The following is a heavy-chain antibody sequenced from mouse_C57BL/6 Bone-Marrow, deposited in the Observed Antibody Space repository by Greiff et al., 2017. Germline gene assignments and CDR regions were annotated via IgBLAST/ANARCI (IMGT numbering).Heavy chain of an antibody. Sequence: VQLQQSGPELVKPGASVKISCKASGYSFTDYNMNWVKQSNGKSLEWIGVINPNYGTTSYKQKFKGKATLTVDQSSSTAYMQLNSLTSEDSAVYYCAIYYYGSSRYYFDYWGQGTTLTVSS. CDR1: GYSFTDYN. V-gene: IGHV1-39*01. D-gene: IGHD1-1*01. J-gene: IGHJ2*01. CDR2: INPNYGTT. CDR3: AIYYYGSSRYYFDY.